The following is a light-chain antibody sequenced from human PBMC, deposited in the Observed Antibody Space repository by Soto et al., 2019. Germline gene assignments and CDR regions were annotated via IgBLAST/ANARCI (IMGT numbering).Light chain of an antibody. CDR2: DVI. CDR3: SSFTSSSTYV. V-gene: IGLV2-18*02. J-gene: IGLJ1*01. CDR1: SSDIGSYDR. Sequence: SALTQPPSVSGSPGQSVAISCIGASSDIGSYDRVSWYQQPPGTSPKLIIYDVINRPSGVPDRFSGAKSGNTASLTISGLQTEDEADYYCSSFTSSSTYVFGTGTKLTVL.